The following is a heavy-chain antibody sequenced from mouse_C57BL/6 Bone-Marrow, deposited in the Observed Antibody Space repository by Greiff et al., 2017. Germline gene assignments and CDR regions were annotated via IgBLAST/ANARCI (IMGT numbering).Heavy chain of an antibody. CDR1: GYTFTDYY. CDR3: ARAEEYYYGFAY. D-gene: IGHD1-1*01. J-gene: IGHJ3*01. Sequence: VKLMESGAELVRPGASVKLSCKASGYTFTDYYINWVKQRPGQGLEWLARIYTGSGNTYYTEKFKGKATLTAEKSSSTAYMQLSSLTSKDSAVYFCARAEEYYYGFAYWGQGTLVTVSA. V-gene: IGHV1-76*01. CDR2: IYTGSGNT.